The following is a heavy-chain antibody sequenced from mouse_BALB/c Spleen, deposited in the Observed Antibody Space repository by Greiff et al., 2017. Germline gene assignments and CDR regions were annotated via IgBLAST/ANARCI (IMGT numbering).Heavy chain of an antibody. Sequence: EVHLVESGPELVKPGASVKISCKASGYSFTGYYMHWVKQSHVKSLEWIGRINPYNGATSYNQNFKDKASLTVDKSSSTAYMELHSLTSEDSAVYYCASPSFYRSYAMDYWGQGTSVTVSS. D-gene: IGHD2-14*01. CDR3: ASPSFYRSYAMDY. V-gene: IGHV1-31*01. CDR2: INPYNGAT. CDR1: GYSFTGYY. J-gene: IGHJ4*01.